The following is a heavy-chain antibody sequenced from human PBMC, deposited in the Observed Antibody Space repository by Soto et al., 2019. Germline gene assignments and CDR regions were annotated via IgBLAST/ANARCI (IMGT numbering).Heavy chain of an antibody. V-gene: IGHV3-23*01. J-gene: IGHJ4*02. D-gene: IGHD3-22*01. CDR1: GFTFSSYA. CDR3: AKGRVGGYYYFDY. CDR2: ISGSGGST. Sequence: GGSLRLSCAASGFTFSSYAMSWVRQAPGKGLERVSAISGSGGSTYYADSVKGRFTISRDNSKNTLYLQMNSLRAEDTAVYYCAKGRVGGYYYFDYWGQGTLVTVSS.